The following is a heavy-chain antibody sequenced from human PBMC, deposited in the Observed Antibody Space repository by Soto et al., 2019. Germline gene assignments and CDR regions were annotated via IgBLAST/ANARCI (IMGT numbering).Heavy chain of an antibody. CDR3: AKGDCSGSYFLYYYYGMDV. CDR2: ISGSGGST. J-gene: IGHJ6*02. V-gene: IGHV3-23*01. Sequence: EVQLLESGGGLVQPGGSLRLSCAASGFTFSSYAMSWVRQAPGKGLEWVSAISGSGGSTYYADSVKGRFTISRDNSKNTLYLQMNSLRAEDTAVYYCAKGDCSGSYFLYYYYGMDVWGQGTTVTVSS. CDR1: GFTFSSYA. D-gene: IGHD1-26*01.